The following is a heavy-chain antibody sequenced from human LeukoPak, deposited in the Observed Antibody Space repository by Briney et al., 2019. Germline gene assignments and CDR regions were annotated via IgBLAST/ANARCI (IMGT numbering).Heavy chain of an antibody. CDR3: AKDPYGSGSV. D-gene: IGHD3-10*01. V-gene: IGHV3-30*02. Sequence: GGSLRLSCVASGFTFSSRGMHWVRQAPGKGLEWVAFVRNDGAYQYYADSVKGRFTISRDNTKNTLYLQMNSLRAEDTAVYYCAKDPYGSGSVWGQGTLVTVSS. CDR1: GFTFSSRG. J-gene: IGHJ4*02. CDR2: VRNDGAYQ.